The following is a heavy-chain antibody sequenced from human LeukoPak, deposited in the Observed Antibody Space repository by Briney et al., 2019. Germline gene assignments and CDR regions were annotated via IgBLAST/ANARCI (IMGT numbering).Heavy chain of an antibody. CDR2: MNPNSGNT. V-gene: IGHV1-8*01. CDR1: KDTFTTYD. CDR3: ARSTMGARRRYDY. D-gene: IGHD1-26*01. Sequence: ASVKVSCKASKDTFTTYDVNWVRQATGLGLEWTGWMNPNSGNTGYAQKFQGRVTMTMNSTISTAYMELTSLTSEDTAVYYCARSTMGARRRYDYWGQGTLVTVSS. J-gene: IGHJ4*02.